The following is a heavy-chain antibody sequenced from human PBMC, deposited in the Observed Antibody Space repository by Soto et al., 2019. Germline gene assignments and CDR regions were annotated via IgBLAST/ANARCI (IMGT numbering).Heavy chain of an antibody. CDR2: ISPYNGNT. V-gene: IGHV1-18*04. J-gene: IGHJ5*02. Sequence: QIQLVQSAAEVKKPGASVKVSCKTSGYTFVSYGISWVRQAPGQGLEWMGWISPYNGNTNFAQRFRGRVTLTTDTSTDIVYMDLGSLKSDDTAVYYCARDQNFFDSSGYYDHWGQVTLITVSS. CDR1: GYTFVSYG. CDR3: ARDQNFFDSSGYYDH. D-gene: IGHD3-22*01.